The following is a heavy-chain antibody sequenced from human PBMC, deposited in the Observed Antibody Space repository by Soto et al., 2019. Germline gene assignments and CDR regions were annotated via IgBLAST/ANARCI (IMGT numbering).Heavy chain of an antibody. V-gene: IGHV5-51*01. D-gene: IGHD2-8*01. J-gene: IGHJ6*02. CDR1: GYSFTSYW. CDR3: ARRTNGYYYGMDV. Sequence: VESLKISCSGSGYSFTSYWIGWVRQMPGKGLEWMGIIYPGDSDTRYSPSFQGQVTISADKSISTAYLQWSSLKASDTAMYYCARRTNGYYYGMDVWGQGTTVAVSS. CDR2: IYPGDSDT.